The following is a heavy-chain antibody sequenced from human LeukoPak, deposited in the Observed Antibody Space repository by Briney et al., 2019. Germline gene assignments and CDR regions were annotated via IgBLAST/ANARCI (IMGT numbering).Heavy chain of an antibody. CDR1: GGSFSGYY. V-gene: IGHV4-34*01. CDR2: INHSGST. D-gene: IGHD3-10*01. Sequence: SETLSLTCAVYGGSFSGYYWSWLRQPPGKGLEWIGEINHSGSTNYSPSLKSRVTISVDTSKNQFFLKRSSVTAADTVVYYCARDYGSGSYEVGFDPWGQGTLVTVSS. J-gene: IGHJ5*02. CDR3: ARDYGSGSYEVGFDP.